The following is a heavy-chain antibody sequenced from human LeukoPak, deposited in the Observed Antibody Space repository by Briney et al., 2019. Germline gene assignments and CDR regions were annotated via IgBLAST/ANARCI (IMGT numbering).Heavy chain of an antibody. Sequence: GGSLRLSCAASGFTFSSYGMHWVRRAPGKGLEWVAVIWYDGSNKYYADSVKGRFTISRDNAKNSLYLQMNSLRAEDTALYYCAKDSSGLFDYWGQGTLVTVSS. CDR3: AKDSSGLFDY. D-gene: IGHD3-22*01. V-gene: IGHV3-33*03. CDR2: IWYDGSNK. CDR1: GFTFSSYG. J-gene: IGHJ4*02.